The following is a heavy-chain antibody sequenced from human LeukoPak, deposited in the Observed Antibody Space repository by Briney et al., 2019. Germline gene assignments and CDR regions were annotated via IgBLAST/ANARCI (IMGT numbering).Heavy chain of an antibody. Sequence: PGGSLRLSCAASVFTFSSYVMHWVRQAPGKGLEWLAIISYDGSNEYYADSVKGRFTISRDNSKNTLYLQMNSLRAADTAVYYCAKGGGYEAQYYYYYLDVWGKGTTVTVSS. D-gene: IGHD5-12*01. J-gene: IGHJ6*03. CDR3: AKGGGYEAQYYYYYLDV. V-gene: IGHV3-30*04. CDR2: ISYDGSNE. CDR1: VFTFSSYV.